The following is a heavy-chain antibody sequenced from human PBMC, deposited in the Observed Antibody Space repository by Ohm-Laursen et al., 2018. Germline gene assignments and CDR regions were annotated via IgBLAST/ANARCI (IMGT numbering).Heavy chain of an antibody. J-gene: IGHJ3*02. CDR2: IIPIFGTA. D-gene: IGHD3-22*01. Sequence: EASVKVSCKASGGTFSSYAISWVRQAPGQGLEWMGGIIPIFGTANYAQKFQGRVTITADKSTSTAYMELSSLRSEDTAVYYCARTYYDSSGYYYPNDAFDIWGQGTMVTVSS. CDR1: GGTFSSYA. CDR3: ARTYYDSSGYYYPNDAFDI. V-gene: IGHV1-69*06.